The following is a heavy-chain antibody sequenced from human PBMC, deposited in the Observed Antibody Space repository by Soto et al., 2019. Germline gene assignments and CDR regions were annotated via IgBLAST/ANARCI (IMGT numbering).Heavy chain of an antibody. CDR3: AKRAHGLYFDY. V-gene: IGHV5-10-1*01. CDR2: IDPTDSYT. CDR1: GYSFTTYW. Sequence: GGSLKISCQGSGYSFTTYWISWVRQMPGKGLECMGRIDPTDSYTDYSPSFEGHVTMSVDRSINTAYLEWSSLRTEDTAVYYCAKRAHGLYFDYWGQGTLVTVSS. J-gene: IGHJ4*02.